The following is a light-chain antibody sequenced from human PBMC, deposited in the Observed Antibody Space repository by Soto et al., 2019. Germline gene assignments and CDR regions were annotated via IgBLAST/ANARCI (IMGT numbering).Light chain of an antibody. Sequence: EIVMTQSPATLSVSPGERATLSCRASQSVSSNLAWYQHKPGQAPRLLIYGASTRATGIPARFSGSGSGTEFTLTISSLQSEDFAVYYCHQYDTWPPYTFGQGTKLEIK. CDR3: HQYDTWPPYT. V-gene: IGKV3-15*01. CDR1: QSVSSN. J-gene: IGKJ2*01. CDR2: GAS.